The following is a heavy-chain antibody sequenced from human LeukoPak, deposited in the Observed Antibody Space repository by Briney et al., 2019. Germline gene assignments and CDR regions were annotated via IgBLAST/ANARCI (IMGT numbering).Heavy chain of an antibody. CDR3: ARGYYGSGSSPTVSPIDY. CDR2: INPNSGGT. CDR1: GYTFTGYY. D-gene: IGHD3-10*01. J-gene: IGHJ4*02. V-gene: IGHV1-2*04. Sequence: ASVKVSCKASGYTFTGYYMHWVRQAPGQGLEWMGWINPNSGGTNYAQKFQGWVTITRDTSISTAYMELSRLRSDDTAVYYCARGYYGSGSSPTVSPIDYWGQGTLVTVSS.